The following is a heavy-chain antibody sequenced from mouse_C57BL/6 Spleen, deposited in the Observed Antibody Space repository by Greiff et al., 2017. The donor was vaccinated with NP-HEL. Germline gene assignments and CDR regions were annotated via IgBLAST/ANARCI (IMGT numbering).Heavy chain of an antibody. D-gene: IGHD4-1*01. CDR3: ARLANWDVYYAMDY. V-gene: IGHV1-64*01. Sequence: VQLQQPGAELVKPGASVKLSCKASGYTFTSYWMHWVKQRPGQGLEWIGMIHPNSGSTNYNEKFKSKATLTVDKSSSTAYMQLSSLTSEDSAVYYCARLANWDVYYAMDYWGQGTSVTVSS. CDR2: IHPNSGST. J-gene: IGHJ4*01. CDR1: GYTFTSYW.